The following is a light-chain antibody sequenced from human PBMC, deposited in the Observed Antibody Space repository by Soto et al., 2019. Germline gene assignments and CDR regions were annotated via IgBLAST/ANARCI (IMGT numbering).Light chain of an antibody. Sequence: QSVLTQPPSVSGAPGQRVTISCTGSSSNIGAGYDVHWYQQLPGTAPKLLIYGNSNRPSGVPDRFSGSKSGTSASLAITGVQAEGEGDYYSQSYDSSLSGWVFGGGTKLTVL. V-gene: IGLV1-40*01. CDR2: GNS. CDR3: QSYDSSLSGWV. CDR1: SSNIGAGYD. J-gene: IGLJ3*02.